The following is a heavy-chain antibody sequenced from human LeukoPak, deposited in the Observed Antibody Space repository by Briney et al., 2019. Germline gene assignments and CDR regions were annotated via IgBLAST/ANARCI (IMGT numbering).Heavy chain of an antibody. Sequence: GALRLSCAASGFTFSSYEMNWVRQAPGKGLEWVSYISSSGSTIYYADSVKGRFTISRDNAKNSLYLQMNSLRAEDTAVYYCARWDFSLDAFDIWGHGTMVTVSS. J-gene: IGHJ3*02. CDR3: ARWDFSLDAFDI. D-gene: IGHD1-26*01. V-gene: IGHV3-48*03. CDR2: ISSSGSTI. CDR1: GFTFSSYE.